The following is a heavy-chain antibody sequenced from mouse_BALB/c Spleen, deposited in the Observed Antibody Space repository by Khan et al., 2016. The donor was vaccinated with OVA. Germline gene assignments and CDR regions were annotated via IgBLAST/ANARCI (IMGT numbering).Heavy chain of an antibody. CDR3: ARTPCVSYVMVY. J-gene: IGHJ4*01. Sequence: QIQLVQSGPELKKPGETVKISCKASGYTFTNYGLNWVKQAPGKGLQWMGWINTNTGDPTYAVDFKGRFAFSLETSARTAYLQINNLKNEDTATCFCARTPCVSYVMVYWGQGTSVTVSS. V-gene: IGHV9-3-1*01. CDR2: INTNTGDP. CDR1: GYTFTNYG.